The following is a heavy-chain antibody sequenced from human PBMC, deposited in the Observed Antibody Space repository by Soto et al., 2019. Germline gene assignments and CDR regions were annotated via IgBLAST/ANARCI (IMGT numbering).Heavy chain of an antibody. J-gene: IGHJ6*02. CDR3: ARVHLVAGSAFYCAMDV. V-gene: IGHV3-21*01. CDR1: GFALTSSR. Sequence: GGSLRLSCVASGFALTSSRMNWVRQAPGKGLEWVASISGSGKDTFYRHSVKGRFAISRDSAGTSLFLRMDSVKVEDTAVYHCARVHLVAGSAFYCAMDVWGPGTAVT. CDR2: ISGSGKDT. D-gene: IGHD6-6*01.